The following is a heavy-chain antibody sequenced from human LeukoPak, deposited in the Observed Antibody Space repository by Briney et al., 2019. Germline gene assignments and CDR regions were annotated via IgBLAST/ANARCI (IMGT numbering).Heavy chain of an antibody. CDR3: ARSRGAKVYDY. J-gene: IGHJ4*02. D-gene: IGHD1-26*01. CDR1: GVTFSGYY. Sequence: PSETLSLTCAVYGVTFSGYYWSWVRQPPGKGLEWIGEINHSGSTNYNPSLKSRVTISVDTSKNQLSLKLSSVTAAEKAVYYCARSRGAKVYDYWGQGTLVTVSS. V-gene: IGHV4-34*01. CDR2: INHSGST.